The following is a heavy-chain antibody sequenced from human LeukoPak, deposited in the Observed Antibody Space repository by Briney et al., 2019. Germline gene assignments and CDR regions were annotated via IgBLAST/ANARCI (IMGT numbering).Heavy chain of an antibody. CDR1: GASVSSASY. CDR3: ARSRAFNSGAFDP. D-gene: IGHD1-26*01. Sequence: PSETLALTCTVSGASVSSASYWTWIRQPPGKGVEWIAHIYNGVNTNYNPSLKSRVTISVDTSKNQFSLRLNSVTAADTAVYYCARSRAFNSGAFDPWGQGSLVTVSS. J-gene: IGHJ5*02. V-gene: IGHV4-61*01. CDR2: IYNGVNT.